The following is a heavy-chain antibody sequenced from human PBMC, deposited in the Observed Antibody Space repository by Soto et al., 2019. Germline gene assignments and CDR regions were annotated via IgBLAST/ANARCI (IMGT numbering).Heavy chain of an antibody. CDR2: INHSGST. V-gene: IGHV4-34*01. Sequence: SETLSLTCAVYGGSFSGYYWSWIRQPPGKGLEWIGEINHSGSTNYNPSLKSRVTISVDTSKNQFSLKLSSVTAADTAVYYCARLNDFWSGYYNSVFDYWGQGTLVTVSS. CDR1: GGSFSGYY. D-gene: IGHD3-3*01. CDR3: ARLNDFWSGYYNSVFDY. J-gene: IGHJ4*02.